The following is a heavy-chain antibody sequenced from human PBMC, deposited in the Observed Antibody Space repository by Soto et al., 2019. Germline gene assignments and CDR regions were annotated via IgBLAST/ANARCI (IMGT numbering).Heavy chain of an antibody. CDR3: ARDPDIVVVVAAIDDAFDI. Sequence: PGGSLTLSCAASGFTFSSYWMHWVRQAPGKGLVWVSCINSDGSSTSYADYVKGRFTISRDNAENTLYLQMNSLRAEDTAVYYCARDPDIVVVVAAIDDAFDIWGQGTMVTVSS. CDR2: INSDGSST. CDR1: GFTFSSYW. J-gene: IGHJ3*02. V-gene: IGHV3-74*01. D-gene: IGHD2-15*01.